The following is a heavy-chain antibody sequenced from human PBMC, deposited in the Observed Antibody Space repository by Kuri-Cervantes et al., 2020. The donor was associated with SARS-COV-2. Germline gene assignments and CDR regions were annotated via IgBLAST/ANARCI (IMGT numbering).Heavy chain of an antibody. CDR2: IYHSGST. D-gene: IGHD6-6*01. Sequence: GSLRLSCTVSGGSISSGGYYWGWIRQPPGKGLEWIGSIYHSGSTYYNPSLKSRVTISVDASKNQFSLKLSSVTAADTAVYYCARLSSIAAPTDYWGQGTLVTVSS. V-gene: IGHV4-39*07. CDR3: ARLSSIAAPTDY. CDR1: GGSISSGGYY. J-gene: IGHJ4*02.